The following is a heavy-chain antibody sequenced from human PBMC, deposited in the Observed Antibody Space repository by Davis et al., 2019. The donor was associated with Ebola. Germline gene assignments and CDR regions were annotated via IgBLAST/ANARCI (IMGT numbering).Heavy chain of an antibody. D-gene: IGHD6-13*01. CDR3: ASIAAAGINWFDP. CDR1: GFTFSDYY. J-gene: IGHJ5*02. CDR2: ISSSGSTI. Sequence: GESLKISCAASGFTFSDYYMSWIRQAPGKGLEWVSYISSSGSTIYYADSVKGRFTISRDNAKNSLYLQMNSLRDEDTAVYYCASIAAAGINWFDPWGQGTLVTVSS. V-gene: IGHV3-11*04.